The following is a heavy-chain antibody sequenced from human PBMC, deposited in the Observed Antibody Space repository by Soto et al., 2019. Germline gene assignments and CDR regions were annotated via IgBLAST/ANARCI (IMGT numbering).Heavy chain of an antibody. CDR1: GGTFSSYA. CDR2: IIPIFGTA. V-gene: IGHV1-69*05. D-gene: IGHD3-22*01. CDR3: ARGLSGGYYDSSGYRWFDP. J-gene: IGHJ5*02. Sequence: SVKVSCKASGGTFSSYAISWVRQAPGQGLEWMGGIIPIFGTANYAQKFQGRVTITTDESTSTAYMELSSLRSEDTAVYYCARGLSGGYYDSSGYRWFDPWGQGTLVTVSS.